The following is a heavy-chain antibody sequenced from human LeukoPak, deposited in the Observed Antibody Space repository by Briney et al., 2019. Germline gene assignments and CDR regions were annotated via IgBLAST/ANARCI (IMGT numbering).Heavy chain of an antibody. J-gene: IGHJ4*02. CDR1: GYTFTGYY. V-gene: IGHV1-2*02. Sequence: ASVKVSCKASGYTFTGYYMHWVRQAPGQGLEWMGWINPNSGVANYAQNFQGRVTMTRDTSISTAYMELSRLRSDDTAVYYCARAATPYYDYVWGSYRFDYWGQGTLVTVSS. D-gene: IGHD3-16*02. CDR3: ARAATPYYDYVWGSYRFDY. CDR2: INPNSGVA.